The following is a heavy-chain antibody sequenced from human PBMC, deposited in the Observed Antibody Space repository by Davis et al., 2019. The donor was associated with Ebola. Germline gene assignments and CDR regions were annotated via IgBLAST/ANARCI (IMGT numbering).Heavy chain of an antibody. CDR3: ARRAATRSYYYYGMDV. D-gene: IGHD2-15*01. J-gene: IGHJ6*02. V-gene: IGHV3-21*01. Sequence: PGGSLRLSCAASGLTFSSYSMNWVRQAPGKGLEWVSSISSSSSYIYYADSVKGRFTISRDNAKNSLYLQMNSLRAEDTAVYYCARRAATRSYYYYGMDVWGQGTTVTVSS. CDR1: GLTFSSYS. CDR2: ISSSSSYI.